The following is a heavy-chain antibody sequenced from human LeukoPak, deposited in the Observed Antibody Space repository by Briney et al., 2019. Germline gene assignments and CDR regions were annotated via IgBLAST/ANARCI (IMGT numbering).Heavy chain of an antibody. Sequence: GGSLRLSCAASGFTFSSYAMHWVRQAPGKGLEWVAVISYDGSNKYYADSVKGRFTISRDNSKNTLYLQMNSLRADDTAVYYCAKILTAVPGRGFDYWGQGTLVTVSS. V-gene: IGHV3-30*04. J-gene: IGHJ4*02. CDR1: GFTFSSYA. CDR2: ISYDGSNK. CDR3: AKILTAVPGRGFDY. D-gene: IGHD6-19*01.